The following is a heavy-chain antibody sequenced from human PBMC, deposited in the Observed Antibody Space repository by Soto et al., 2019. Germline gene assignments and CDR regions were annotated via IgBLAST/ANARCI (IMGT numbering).Heavy chain of an antibody. CDR2: ISAHNGNT. CDR3: ARDAIGTYYESSGYYQD. D-gene: IGHD3-22*01. J-gene: IGHJ4*02. V-gene: IGHV1-18*04. Sequence: SVKVSFKASGYTFTSYGITWVRQAPGQGLEWMGWISAHNGNTHYAQNLQGRVTMTTHTSTNTAYMELRSLRSDDTAVYYCARDAIGTYYESSGYYQDWGQGTLVTVSS. CDR1: GYTFTSYG.